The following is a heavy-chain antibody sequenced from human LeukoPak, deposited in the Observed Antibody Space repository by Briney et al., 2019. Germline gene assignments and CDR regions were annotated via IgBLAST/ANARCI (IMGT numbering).Heavy chain of an antibody. J-gene: IGHJ1*01. CDR2: IYTSGST. CDR1: GDSISSYY. Sequence: SETLSLTCTVSGDSISSYYWSWIRQPAGKGLEWIGRIYTSGSTNYNPSLKSRVTMSIDTSKDQFSLKLNSVTAADTAVYYCARGSGDSSSYSLAEHFQHWGQGTLVTVSS. CDR3: ARGSGDSSSYSLAEHFQH. D-gene: IGHD3-22*01. V-gene: IGHV4-4*07.